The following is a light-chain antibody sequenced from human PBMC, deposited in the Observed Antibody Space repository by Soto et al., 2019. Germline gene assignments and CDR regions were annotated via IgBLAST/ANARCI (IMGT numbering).Light chain of an antibody. CDR2: DAS. J-gene: IGKJ4*01. Sequence: DIQMTQSPPSLSASVGDRVTITCQASQDISNYLNWYQQKPGKAPKLLIYDASNLETGVPSSISGSGSGTDFTFTISSLQPEDSATYYCQHYDRLPPLACGGGAKVEIK. CDR3: QHYDRLPPLA. V-gene: IGKV1-33*01. CDR1: QDISNY.